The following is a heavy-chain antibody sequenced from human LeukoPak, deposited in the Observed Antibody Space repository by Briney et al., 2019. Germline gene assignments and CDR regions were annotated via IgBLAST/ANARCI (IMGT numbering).Heavy chain of an antibody. CDR2: MNPNSGYT. CDR1: GFSFTGYY. D-gene: IGHD4-17*01. CDR3: ASGDVTVTNNFDY. Sequence: ASVKVSCKASGFSFTGYYMHWVRQATGQGLEWMGWMNPNSGYTGYVQKFQGRVTMTRNTSISTAYMELSSLKSDDTAVYYCASGDVTVTNNFDYWGQGTLVTVSS. V-gene: IGHV1-8*02. J-gene: IGHJ4*02.